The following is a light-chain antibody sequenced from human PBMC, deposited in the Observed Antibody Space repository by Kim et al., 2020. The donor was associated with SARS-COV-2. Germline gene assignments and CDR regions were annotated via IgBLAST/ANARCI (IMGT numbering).Light chain of an antibody. Sequence: VALGQTVSITCQGDSLRSYYAAWYQQKPGQAPILVIYGKNNRPSGIPDRFSGSSSGNTASLTITGTQAGDEADYYCNSRDSNDNVVFGGGTQLTVL. CDR3: NSRDSNDNVV. CDR1: SLRSYY. CDR2: GKN. V-gene: IGLV3-19*01. J-gene: IGLJ2*01.